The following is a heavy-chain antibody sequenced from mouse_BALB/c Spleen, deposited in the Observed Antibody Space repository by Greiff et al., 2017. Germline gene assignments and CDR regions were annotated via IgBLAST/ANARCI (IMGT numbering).Heavy chain of an antibody. CDR3: AIYYRYDDAMDY. J-gene: IGHJ4*01. CDR1: GFTFSSFG. D-gene: IGHD2-14*01. Sequence: EVQRVESGGGLVQPGGSRKLSCAASGFTFSSFGMHWVRQAPEKGLEWVAYISSGSSTIYYADTVKGRFTISRDNPKNTLFLQMTSLRSEDTAMYYCAIYYRYDDAMDYWGQGTSVTVSS. CDR2: ISSGSSTI. V-gene: IGHV5-17*02.